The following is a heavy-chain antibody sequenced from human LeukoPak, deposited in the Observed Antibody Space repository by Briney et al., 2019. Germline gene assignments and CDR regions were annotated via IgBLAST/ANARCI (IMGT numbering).Heavy chain of an antibody. CDR1: GFTFSNYA. V-gene: IGHV3-23*01. CDR3: AKVETGTTKGGWFDP. Sequence: GGSLRLSCSASGFTFSNYAMYWVRQAPGKGLEWVSTIGNRGGTPYYADSVKGRFTISRDNSKNTLFLQMNSLRAEDTAVYYCAKVETGTTKGGWFDPWGQGTLVTVSS. J-gene: IGHJ5*02. D-gene: IGHD1-7*01. CDR2: IGNRGGTP.